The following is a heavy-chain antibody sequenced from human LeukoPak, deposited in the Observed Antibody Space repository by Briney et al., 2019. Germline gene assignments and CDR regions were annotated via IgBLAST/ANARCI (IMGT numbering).Heavy chain of an antibody. CDR3: TRTIAAAGEYYYYYMDV. V-gene: IGHV3-73*01. CDR1: GFTFSGSA. J-gene: IGHJ6*03. Sequence: GGSLKLSCAASGFTFSGSAMHWVRQASGKGLEGVGRIRSKANSYATAYAASVKGRFTISRDDSKNTAYLQMNSLKTEDTAVYYCTRTIAAAGEYYYYYMDVWGKGTTVTVSS. D-gene: IGHD6-13*01. CDR2: IRSKANSYAT.